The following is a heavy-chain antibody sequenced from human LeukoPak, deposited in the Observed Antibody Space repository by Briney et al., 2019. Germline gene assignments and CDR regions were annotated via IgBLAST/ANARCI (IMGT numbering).Heavy chain of an antibody. J-gene: IGHJ4*02. CDR1: GFTFSSYA. CDR3: AKVGSGIVVVPAAIRTPDFDY. CDR2: ISGSGGST. V-gene: IGHV3-23*01. Sequence: PGGSLRLSCAASGFTFSSYAMSWVRQAPGKGLEWVSAISGSGGSTYYADSVKGRSTISRDNSKNTLYLQMNSLRAEDTAVYYCAKVGSGIVVVPAAIRTPDFDYWGQGTLVTVSS. D-gene: IGHD2-2*02.